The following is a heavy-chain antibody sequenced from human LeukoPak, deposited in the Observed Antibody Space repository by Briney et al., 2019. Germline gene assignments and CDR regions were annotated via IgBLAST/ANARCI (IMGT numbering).Heavy chain of an antibody. Sequence: RGSLRLSCAASGFTFSSYSMNWVRQAPGKGLEWVSAISAGGDTTLYADSVKGRFTISRDNSRNTVYLQMNSLRAEDTAIYHCARWIYYFDSWGQGTLVTVSS. CDR2: ISAGGDTT. CDR3: ARWIYYFDS. J-gene: IGHJ4*02. CDR1: GFTFSSYS. V-gene: IGHV3-23*01. D-gene: IGHD5-12*01.